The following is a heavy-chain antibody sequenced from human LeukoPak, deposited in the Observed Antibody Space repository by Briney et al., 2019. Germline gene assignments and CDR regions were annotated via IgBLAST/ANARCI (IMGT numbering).Heavy chain of an antibody. Sequence: PGGSLRLSCAASGFTFSSYEMNWVRQAPGKGQEGVSYISSSGSTIYYADSVKGRFTISRDNAKNSLYLQMNSLRAEDTAVYYCARDSVVAGLLPYYYYGMDVWGQGTTVTVSS. CDR3: ARDSVVAGLLPYYYYGMDV. D-gene: IGHD2-15*01. CDR1: GFTFSSYE. J-gene: IGHJ6*02. CDR2: ISSSGSTI. V-gene: IGHV3-48*03.